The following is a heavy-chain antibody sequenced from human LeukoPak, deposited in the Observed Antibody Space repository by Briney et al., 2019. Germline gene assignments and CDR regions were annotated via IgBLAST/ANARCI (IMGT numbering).Heavy chain of an antibody. CDR3: ARALGSGRPYYFDY. J-gene: IGHJ4*02. V-gene: IGHV4-39*01. CDR2: ISYTGST. D-gene: IGHD3-10*01. Sequence: PSETLSLTCTVSDGSISSSSYYWGWIRQSPGKGLEWIGGISYTGSTYYNPSLKSRVTISVDTSKNQFSLKLSSVTATDTALYFCARALGSGRPYYFDYWGQGALVTVSS. CDR1: DGSISSSSYY.